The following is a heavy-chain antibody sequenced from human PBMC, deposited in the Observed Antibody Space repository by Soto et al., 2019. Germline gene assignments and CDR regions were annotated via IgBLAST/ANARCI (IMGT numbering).Heavy chain of an antibody. J-gene: IGHJ5*02. Sequence: ASVKVSCTASGYTFTSYGISWVRQAPGQGLEWMGWISAYNGNTNYAQKFQGRVTMTTDTSTSTAYMELRSLRSDDTAVYYCARVGRGTDRVFTAGQWSAPGAQGPLVTVS. CDR2: ISAYNGNT. V-gene: IGHV1-18*01. CDR3: ARVGRGTDRVFTAGQWSAP. D-gene: IGHD5-18*01. CDR1: GYTFTSYG.